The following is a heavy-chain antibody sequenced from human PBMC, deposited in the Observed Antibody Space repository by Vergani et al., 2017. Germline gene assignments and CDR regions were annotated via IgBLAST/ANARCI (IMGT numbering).Heavy chain of an antibody. CDR1: GYTFTSYY. J-gene: IGHJ4*02. Sequence: QVQLVQSGAEVKKPGASVKVSCKASGYTFTSYYMHWVRQAPGKGLEWMGIINPSGGSTSYAQKFQGRVTMTRDTSTSTVYMDLSNLRSEDTAVYYCARPHGDILPPDPRRLDYWGQGTLVTVSS. V-gene: IGHV1-46*03. CDR2: INPSGGST. CDR3: ARPHGDILPPDPRRLDY.